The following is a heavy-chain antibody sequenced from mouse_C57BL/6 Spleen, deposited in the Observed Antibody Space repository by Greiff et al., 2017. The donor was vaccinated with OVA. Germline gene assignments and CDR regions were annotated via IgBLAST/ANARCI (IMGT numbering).Heavy chain of an antibody. D-gene: IGHD2-2*01. V-gene: IGHV5-6*01. CDR3: ARQSTMVTTEAMDY. Sequence: DVQLVEPGGDLVKPGGSLKLSCAASGFTFSSYGMSWVRQTPDPRLEWVATISSGGSYTSSPDRVTGRFPISRDNAKNPLYLQMSSLKSEDTAMYYCARQSTMVTTEAMDYWGQGTSVTVSS. J-gene: IGHJ4*01. CDR1: GFTFSSYG. CDR2: ISSGGSYT.